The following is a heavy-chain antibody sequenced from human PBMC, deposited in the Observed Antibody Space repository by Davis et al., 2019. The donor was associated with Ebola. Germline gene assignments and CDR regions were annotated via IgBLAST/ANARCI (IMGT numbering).Heavy chain of an antibody. V-gene: IGHV1-18*01. CDR3: ARDNGGSSPHYYDYYYGMDV. D-gene: IGHD6-6*01. Sequence: ASVKVSCKASGYTFTSYAIHWVRQAPGQRLEWMGWINAGNGNTNYAQKLQGRVTMTTDTSTSTAYMELRSLRSDDTAVYYCARDNGGSSPHYYDYYYGMDVWGQGTTVTVSS. CDR1: GYTFTSYA. CDR2: INAGNGNT. J-gene: IGHJ6*02.